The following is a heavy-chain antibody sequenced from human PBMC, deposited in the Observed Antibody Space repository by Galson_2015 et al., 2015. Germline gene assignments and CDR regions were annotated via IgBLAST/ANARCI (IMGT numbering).Heavy chain of an antibody. J-gene: IGHJ3*02. V-gene: IGHV6-1*01. Sequence: CAISGDSVSSDSAAWNWIRQSPSRGLEWLGRTYYRSKWHNEYGGSVKSRMTINPDTSKNQFSLQLNSVTPEDTAVYYCARVWDHYYDSSGYYYRNHDAFDIWGQGTMVTVSS. CDR3: ARVWDHYYDSSGYYYRNHDAFDI. CDR1: GDSVSSDSAA. CDR2: TYYRSKWHN. D-gene: IGHD3-22*01.